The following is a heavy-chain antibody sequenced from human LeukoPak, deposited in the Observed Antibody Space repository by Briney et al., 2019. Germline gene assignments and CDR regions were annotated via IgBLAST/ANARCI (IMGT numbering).Heavy chain of an antibody. CDR3: AKDYCSSTSCLYYLDY. D-gene: IGHD2-2*01. CDR2: ISGSGGST. CDR1: GFTFSSYA. Sequence: QPGGSLRLSCAASGFTFSSYAMSWVRQAPGKGLEWVSAISGSGGSTYYADSVKGRFTISRDNSKNTLYLQMNSLRAEDTAVYYCAKDYCSSTSCLYYLDYWGQGTLVTVSS. J-gene: IGHJ4*02. V-gene: IGHV3-23*01.